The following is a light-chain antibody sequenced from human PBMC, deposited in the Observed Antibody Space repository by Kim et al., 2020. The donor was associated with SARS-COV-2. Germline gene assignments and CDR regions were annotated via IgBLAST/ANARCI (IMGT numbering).Light chain of an antibody. CDR2: GAS. CDR1: QSVSSSY. J-gene: IGKJ1*01. V-gene: IGKV3-20*01. Sequence: EIVLTQSPGTLSLSPGERATLSCRASQSVSSSYLAWYQQKPGQAPRLLIYGASSRATGIPDRFSGSGSGTDFTLTISRLEPEDFAVYYCQKYGSSAWTCGQGKKVDIK. CDR3: QKYGSSAWT.